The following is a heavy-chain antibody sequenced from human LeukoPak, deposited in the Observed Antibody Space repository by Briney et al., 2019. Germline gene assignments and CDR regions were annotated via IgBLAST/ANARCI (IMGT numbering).Heavy chain of an antibody. Sequence: GGSLRLSCAASGFIFSSYAMHWVRQAPGKGLECVASIKQDGSESYYVDSVKGRFTISRDNAKNSLFLQMNSLRAEDTAMYYCARDVYGSFDYWGQGTLVTVSS. V-gene: IGHV3-7*01. CDR3: ARDVYGSFDY. CDR1: GFIFSSYA. CDR2: IKQDGSES. J-gene: IGHJ4*02. D-gene: IGHD5-24*01.